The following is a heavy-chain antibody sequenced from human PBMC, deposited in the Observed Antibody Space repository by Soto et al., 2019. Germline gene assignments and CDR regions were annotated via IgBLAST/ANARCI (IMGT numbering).Heavy chain of an antibody. CDR1: GYTFTGYY. Sequence: GASVKVSCKASGYTFTGYYMHWVRQAPGQGLEWMGWINPNSGGTNYAQKFQGWVTMTRDTSISTAYMELSRLRSDDTAVYYCARDLARVSGWYFMRYGMDVWGQGTTVTVSS. CDR2: INPNSGGT. V-gene: IGHV1-2*04. CDR3: ARDLARVSGWYFMRYGMDV. D-gene: IGHD6-19*01. J-gene: IGHJ6*02.